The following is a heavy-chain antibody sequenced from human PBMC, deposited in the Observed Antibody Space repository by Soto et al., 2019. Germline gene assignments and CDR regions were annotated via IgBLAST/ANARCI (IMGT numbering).Heavy chain of an antibody. D-gene: IGHD3-9*01. CDR3: ARHPGYYDVLTGYSTYYFDY. CDR2: IYYRGNT. V-gene: IGHV4-59*08. Sequence: QVQLQESGPGLVKPSETLSLTCTVSGGSISTYYWSWIRQSPGKGLEWIGYIYYRGNTNYNPSFKSRVTISLDTSKNQFSLRLSSVTAADTAVYYCARHPGYYDVLTGYSTYYFDYWGQGTLVTVSS. J-gene: IGHJ4*02. CDR1: GGSISTYY.